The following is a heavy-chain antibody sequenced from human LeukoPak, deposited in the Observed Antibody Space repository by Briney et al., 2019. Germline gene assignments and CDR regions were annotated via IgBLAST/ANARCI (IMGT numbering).Heavy chain of an antibody. V-gene: IGHV4-39*01. Sequence: GSLRLSCAASGFTFSSYSMNWVRQPPGKGLEWIGSIYYSGSTYYNPSLKSRVTISVDTSKNQFSLKLSSVTAADTAVYYCARHNPYGSGSYHYYYYMDVWGKGTTVTVSS. CDR2: IYYSGST. CDR1: GFTFSSYSMN. CDR3: ARHNPYGSGSYHYYYYMDV. D-gene: IGHD3-10*01. J-gene: IGHJ6*03.